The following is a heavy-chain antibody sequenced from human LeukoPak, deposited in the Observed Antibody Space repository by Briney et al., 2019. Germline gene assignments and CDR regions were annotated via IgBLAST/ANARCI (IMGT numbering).Heavy chain of an antibody. Sequence: ASVKVSCKASGYTFTSYGISWVRQAPGQGLEWMGWISAYNGNTNYAQKLQGRVTMTTDTSTSTAYMELRSLRSDDTAVYYCAREARTYYDILTGSAFDYWGQGTLVTVSS. V-gene: IGHV1-18*01. CDR1: GYTFTSYG. D-gene: IGHD3-9*01. CDR2: ISAYNGNT. CDR3: AREARTYYDILTGSAFDY. J-gene: IGHJ4*02.